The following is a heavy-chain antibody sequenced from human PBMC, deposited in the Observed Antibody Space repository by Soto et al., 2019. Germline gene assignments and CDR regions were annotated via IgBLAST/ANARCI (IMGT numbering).Heavy chain of an antibody. CDR2: IDWDDDK. D-gene: IGHD6-19*01. V-gene: IGHV2-70*01. CDR3: ARVYSSGWYVDY. CDR1: GFSLSTRGMC. Sequence: VTGPTLVKPTQTLALTCTFSGFSLSTRGMCVSWIRQPPGKALEWLALIDWDDDKYYSTSLRTRLTISKDTSKNQVVLTMTNMDPVDTATYYCARVYSSGWYVDYWGQGTLVTVS. J-gene: IGHJ4*02.